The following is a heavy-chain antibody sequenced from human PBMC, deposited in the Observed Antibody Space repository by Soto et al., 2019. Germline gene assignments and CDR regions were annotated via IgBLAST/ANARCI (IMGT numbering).Heavy chain of an antibody. J-gene: IGHJ4*01. D-gene: IGHD2-21*02. CDR1: GFSLSTSGGG. CDR2: IYWDDDK. CDR3: ALYPYCGGDYYYFDY. Sequence: SGPTLVNPTQTLTQTCNFSGFSLSTSGGGGGWIRQPPGKALEWLALIYWDDDKRYNPSLQSRLTITKDTSKNQVVLTMTNMDPVDAATYYCALYPYCGGDYYYFDYWGQGTLVTVSS. V-gene: IGHV2-5*02.